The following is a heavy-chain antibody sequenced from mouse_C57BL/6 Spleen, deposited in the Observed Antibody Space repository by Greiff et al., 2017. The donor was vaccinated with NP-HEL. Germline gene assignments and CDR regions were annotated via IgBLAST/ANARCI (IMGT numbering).Heavy chain of an antibody. J-gene: IGHJ4*01. Sequence: DVQLQESGPGMVKPSQSLSLTCTVTGYSITSGYDWHWIRHFPGNKLEWMGYISYSGSTNYNPSLKSRISITHDTSKNHFFLKLNSVTTEDTATYDCAREGDYDDGYAMDYWGQGTSVTVSS. CDR3: AREGDYDDGYAMDY. D-gene: IGHD2-4*01. CDR1: GYSITSGYD. V-gene: IGHV3-1*01. CDR2: ISYSGST.